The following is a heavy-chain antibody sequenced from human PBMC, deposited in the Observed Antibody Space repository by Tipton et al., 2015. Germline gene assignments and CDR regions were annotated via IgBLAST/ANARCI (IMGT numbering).Heavy chain of an antibody. CDR3: ARHLVRSDSFDI. D-gene: IGHD3-9*01. CDR2: IYLRGNT. J-gene: IGHJ3*02. V-gene: IGHV4-61*09. CDR1: GGPVKSEFFY. Sequence: TLSLTCNVSGGPVKSEFFYWAWVRQPPGRGLEWIGDIYLRGNTHYNPSLKGRLTLSIDTSQNQFSLNLSSATAADTAVYFCARHLVRSDSFDIWGQGTMVAVSS.